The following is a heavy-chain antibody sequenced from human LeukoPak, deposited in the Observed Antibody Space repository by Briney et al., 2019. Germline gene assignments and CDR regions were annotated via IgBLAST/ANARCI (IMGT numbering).Heavy chain of an antibody. CDR2: IIPIFGTA. D-gene: IGHD6-13*01. CDR1: GGTFSSYA. Sequence: GASVKVSCKDSGGTFSSYAISWVRQAPGQGLEWMGGIIPIFGTANYAQKFQGRVTITADESTSTAYMELSSLRSEDTAVYYCARDQGIAAAGWFDPWGQGTLVTVSS. CDR3: ARDQGIAAAGWFDP. J-gene: IGHJ5*02. V-gene: IGHV1-69*13.